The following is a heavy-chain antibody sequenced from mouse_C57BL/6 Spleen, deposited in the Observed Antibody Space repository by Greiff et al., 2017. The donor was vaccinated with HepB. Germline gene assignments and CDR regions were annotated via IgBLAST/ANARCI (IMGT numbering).Heavy chain of an antibody. CDR1: GYTFTSYW. D-gene: IGHD2-1*01. J-gene: IGHJ4*01. Sequence: VKLLESGAELVRPGSSVKLSCKASGYTFTSYWMHWVKQRPIQGLEWIGNIDPSDSETHYNQKFKDKATLTVDKSSSTAYMQLSSLTSEDSAVYYCARFYYGNSYAMDYWGQGTSVTVSS. CDR3: ARFYYGNSYAMDY. V-gene: IGHV1-52*01. CDR2: IDPSDSET.